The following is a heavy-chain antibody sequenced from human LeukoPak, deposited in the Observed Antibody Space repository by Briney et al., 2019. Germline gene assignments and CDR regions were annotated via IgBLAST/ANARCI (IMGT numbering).Heavy chain of an antibody. CDR3: ARRRELSNWYFDL. V-gene: IGHV4-59*01. CDR2: IYYSGST. J-gene: IGHJ2*01. D-gene: IGHD1-26*01. Sequence: SETLSLTCTVSGGSISSYYWSWIRQPPGKGLKWIGYIYYSGSTNYNPSLKSRVTISVDTSKNQFSLKLSSVTAADTAVYYCARRRELSNWYFDLWGRGTLVTVSS. CDR1: GGSISSYY.